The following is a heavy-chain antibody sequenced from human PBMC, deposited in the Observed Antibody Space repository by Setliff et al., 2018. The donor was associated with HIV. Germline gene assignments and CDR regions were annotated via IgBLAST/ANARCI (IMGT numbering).Heavy chain of an antibody. Sequence: PSETLSLTCTVSGGSISSSSYYWGWIRQPPGKGLEWIGSIYYSGSTYYNPSLKSRVTISVDTPKNQFSLKLSSVTAADTAVYYCARHPSKGLLGWFDPWGQGTLVTVSS. CDR1: GGSISSSSYY. CDR2: IYYSGST. J-gene: IGHJ5*02. CDR3: ARHPSKGLLGWFDP. V-gene: IGHV4-39*01. D-gene: IGHD2-15*01.